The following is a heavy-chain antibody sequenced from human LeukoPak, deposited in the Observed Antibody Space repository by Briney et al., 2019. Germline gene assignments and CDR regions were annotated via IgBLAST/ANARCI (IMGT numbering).Heavy chain of an antibody. CDR2: ISYDGSNK. CDR1: GFTFSSYG. J-gene: IGHJ4*02. V-gene: IGHV3-30*18. CDR3: AETHPRAKEWELLFDY. D-gene: IGHD1-26*01. Sequence: GGSLRLSCAASGFTFSSYGMHWVRQAPGKGLEWVAVISYDGSNKYYADSVKGRFTISRDNSKNTLYLQMNSLRAEDTAVYYCAETHPRAKEWELLFDYWGQGTLVTVSS.